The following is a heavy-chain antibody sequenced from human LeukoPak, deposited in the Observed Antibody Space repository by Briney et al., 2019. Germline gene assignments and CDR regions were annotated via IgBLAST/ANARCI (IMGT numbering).Heavy chain of an antibody. Sequence: PGGSLRLSCAASGFTFSSYDMHWVRQATGKGLEWVSAIGTAGDTYYPGSVKGRFTISRENAKNSLYLQMNSLRAGDTAVYYCARAHSGYDTPGYYYYGMDVWGQGTTVTVSS. D-gene: IGHD5-12*01. CDR1: GFTFSSYD. V-gene: IGHV3-13*01. CDR3: ARAHSGYDTPGYYYYGMDV. J-gene: IGHJ6*02. CDR2: IGTAGDT.